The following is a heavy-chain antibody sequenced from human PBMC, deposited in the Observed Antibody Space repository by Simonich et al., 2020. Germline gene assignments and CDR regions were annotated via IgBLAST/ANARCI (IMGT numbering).Heavy chain of an antibody. Sequence: QVQLQESGPGLVKPSETLSLTCAVSGYSISSGYYWGWIRQPPGKGLEWIGSIYHSGSTYYNPSLKSRVTISVDTSKNQFSLKLSSATAADTAVYYCARGLTGDYWGQGTLVTVSS. CDR3: ARGLTGDY. CDR1: GYSISSGYY. CDR2: IYHSGST. D-gene: IGHD7-27*01. V-gene: IGHV4-38-2*01. J-gene: IGHJ4*02.